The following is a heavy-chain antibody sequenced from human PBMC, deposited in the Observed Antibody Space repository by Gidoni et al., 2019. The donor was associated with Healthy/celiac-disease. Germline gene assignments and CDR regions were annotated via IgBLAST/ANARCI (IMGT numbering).Heavy chain of an antibody. CDR2: ISSSSSTI. J-gene: IGHJ4*02. D-gene: IGHD2-15*01. CDR3: ARGTTGGYCSGGSCYVFY. V-gene: IGHV3-48*02. CDR1: GFTFSSYS. Sequence: EVQLVESGGGLVQPGGSLRLSCAASGFTFSSYSMNWVRQSPGKGLEWVSYISSSSSTIYYADSVKGRFTISRDNAKNSLYLQMNSLRDEDTAVYYCARGTTGGYCSGGSCYVFYWGQGTLVTVSS.